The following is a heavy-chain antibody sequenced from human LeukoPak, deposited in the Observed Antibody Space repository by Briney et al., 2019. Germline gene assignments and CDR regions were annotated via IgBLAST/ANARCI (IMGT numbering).Heavy chain of an antibody. J-gene: IGHJ6*03. V-gene: IGHV3-48*03. CDR3: ARGEGHMDV. CDR1: GFTFSSYE. CDR2: ISSSGSTK. Sequence: PGGSLRLSCTASGFTFSSYEMNWVCQAPGKGLEWVSYISSSGSTKYYADSVKSRFTISRDNAKNSLYLQMNSLRAEDTAVYYCARGEGHMDVWGKGTTVTVSS.